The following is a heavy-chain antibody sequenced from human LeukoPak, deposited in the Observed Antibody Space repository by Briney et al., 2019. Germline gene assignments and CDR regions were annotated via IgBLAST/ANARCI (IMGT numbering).Heavy chain of an antibody. CDR3: ATLEMATITSYFDY. V-gene: IGHV1-69*04. D-gene: IGHD5-24*01. Sequence: GSSAKVSCKASGGTFSSYAISWVRQAPGQGLEWMGRIIPILGIANYAQKFQGRVTITADKSTSTAYMELSSLRSEDTAVHYCATLEMATITSYFDYWGQGTLVTVSS. J-gene: IGHJ4*02. CDR2: IIPILGIA. CDR1: GGTFSSYA.